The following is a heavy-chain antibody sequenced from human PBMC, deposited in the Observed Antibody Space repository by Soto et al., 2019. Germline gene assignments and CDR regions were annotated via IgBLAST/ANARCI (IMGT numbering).Heavy chain of an antibody. D-gene: IGHD6-19*01. CDR3: AHIVVAGLGYYFDY. Sequence: QITLKESGPTLVKPTQTLTLTCTFSGFSLSSTRMAVGWIRQPPGKALEWLALIYWDDDKRYSPFLKSRLPITTDTSKNQVVLTMSNMDPVDTARYYCAHIVVAGLGYYFDYWGQGTLVTVSS. J-gene: IGHJ4*02. V-gene: IGHV2-5*02. CDR2: IYWDDDK. CDR1: GFSLSSTRMA.